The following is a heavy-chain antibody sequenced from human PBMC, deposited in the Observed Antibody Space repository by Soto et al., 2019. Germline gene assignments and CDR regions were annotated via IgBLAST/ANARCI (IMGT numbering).Heavy chain of an antibody. V-gene: IGHV3-53*02. J-gene: IGHJ6*02. D-gene: IGHD2-2*01. Sequence: EVQLVETGGGLIQPGGSLRLSCAASGFTVTDNYIIWVRQPPGKGLEWVSTTVIGGGTNYAATVKGRFTVSRDNSKNTLYLQMNNLRVEDTAVYYCARKPPSAIQGWAFGMDVWGQGTTVFVSS. CDR2: TVIGGGT. CDR1: GFTVTDNY. CDR3: ARKPPSAIQGWAFGMDV.